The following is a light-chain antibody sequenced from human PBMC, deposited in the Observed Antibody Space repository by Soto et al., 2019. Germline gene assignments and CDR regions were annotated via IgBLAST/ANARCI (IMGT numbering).Light chain of an antibody. CDR1: HNIKNW. J-gene: IGKJ4*01. CDR2: EAS. Sequence: DVLMTQSPSTLSASVGDTVTISCRASHNIKNWLAWYRQKPGKAPELLIYEASSLESGVPSRFSGRGFGTEFSLTISSLQPDYFATYYCQQYNDNFGGWTRVEI. CDR3: QQYNDN. V-gene: IGKV1-5*03.